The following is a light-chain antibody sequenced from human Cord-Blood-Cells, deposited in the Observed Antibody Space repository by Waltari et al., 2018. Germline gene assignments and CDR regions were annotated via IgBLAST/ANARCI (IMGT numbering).Light chain of an antibody. CDR3: QQSYSTLLT. CDR2: AAS. Sequence: DIQMTQSPSSLSASVGYRVTITCRASQSISSYLHWYQQKPGKAPKPLIYAASSLQSGVPSRFSGSRSETSHTLTISSLQPEDCATYDCQQSYSTLLTFGGGTKVEIK. V-gene: IGKV1-39*01. J-gene: IGKJ4*01. CDR1: QSISSY.